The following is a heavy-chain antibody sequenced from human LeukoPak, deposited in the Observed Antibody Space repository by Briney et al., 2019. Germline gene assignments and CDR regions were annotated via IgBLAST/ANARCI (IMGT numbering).Heavy chain of an antibody. CDR2: ISSSDSTI. Sequence: GGSLRLSCAASGFTFSSYGMSWVRQAPGKGLEWVSYISSSDSTIYYADSVKGRFTISRDNAKNSLYLQMNSLRAEDTAVYYCAREMDYYDSRPIDYWGQGTLVTVSS. J-gene: IGHJ4*02. D-gene: IGHD3-22*01. CDR3: AREMDYYDSRPIDY. CDR1: GFTFSSYG. V-gene: IGHV3-48*04.